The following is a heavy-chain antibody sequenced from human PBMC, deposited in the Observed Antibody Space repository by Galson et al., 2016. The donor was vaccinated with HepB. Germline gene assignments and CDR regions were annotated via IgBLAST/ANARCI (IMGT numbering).Heavy chain of an antibody. CDR1: GGSFNGYS. V-gene: IGHV4-34*01. D-gene: IGHD4-23*01. Sequence: SETLSLTCAVYGGSFNGYSWSWIRQPPGKGLEWVGEINHRGSTNYNPSLESRVSISMDTSKNQFSLKLTSVTAADTAVYFCARGLRWADRALAYWGQGTLVTVSS. CDR3: ARGLRWADRALAY. J-gene: IGHJ4*02. CDR2: INHRGST.